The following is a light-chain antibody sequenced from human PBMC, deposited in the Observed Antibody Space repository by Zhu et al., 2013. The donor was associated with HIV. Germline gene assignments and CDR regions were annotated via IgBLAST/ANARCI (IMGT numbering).Light chain of an antibody. CDR1: KLGDKY. J-gene: IGLJ2*01. Sequence: SYELTQPPSVSVSPGQTASITCSGDKLGDKYACWYQQKPGQSPILVIYQDTKRPSGIPDRFSGSNSGNTATLTISSVEAGDEADYYCQDWDSNSDVIFGGGTKLTVL. V-gene: IGLV3-1*01. CDR2: QDT. CDR3: QDWDSNSDVI.